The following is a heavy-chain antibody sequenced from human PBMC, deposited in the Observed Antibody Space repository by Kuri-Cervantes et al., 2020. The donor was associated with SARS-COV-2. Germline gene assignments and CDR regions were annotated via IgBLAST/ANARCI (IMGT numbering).Heavy chain of an antibody. CDR3: AREGYSSGQDFDY. D-gene: IGHD6-19*01. CDR1: GFIFSNYA. V-gene: IGHV3-23*01. CDR2: IIHSGSTI. J-gene: IGHJ4*02. Sequence: GGSLRLSCAASGFIFSNYAMSWVRQAPGKGREWVSTIIHSGSTIHYADSVKGRFTISRDSSKNTLFLRMYSLRGDDTAIYYCAREGYSSGQDFDYWGQGALVTVSS.